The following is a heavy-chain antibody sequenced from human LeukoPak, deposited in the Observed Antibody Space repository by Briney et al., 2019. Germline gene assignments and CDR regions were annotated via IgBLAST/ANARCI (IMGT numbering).Heavy chain of an antibody. V-gene: IGHV3-48*03. CDR1: EFTFSSYE. J-gene: IGHJ3*02. CDR3: ARDGNSGYDPDAFDI. CDR2: ISSSGSTI. Sequence: QPGGSLRLSCAASEFTFSSYEMNWVRQAPGKGLEWVSYISSSGSTIYYADSVKGRFTTSRDNPKNSLYLQMNSLRAEDTAVYYCARDGNSGYDPDAFDIWGQGTMVTVSS. D-gene: IGHD5-12*01.